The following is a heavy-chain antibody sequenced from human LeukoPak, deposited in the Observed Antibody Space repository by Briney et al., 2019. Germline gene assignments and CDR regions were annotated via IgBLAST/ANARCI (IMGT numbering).Heavy chain of an antibody. Sequence: GGSLRLFCAVSGFSFSKYDMKWVRQAPGKGLEWVAIISASGEDTKYADSVKGRFNISRENYKNTIYVKMNSLRVEDTAVYYCAKGKGAYCDGDCSSRILDYWGQGTVVTVSS. V-gene: IGHV3-23*01. CDR1: GFSFSKYD. J-gene: IGHJ4*02. CDR3: AKGKGAYCDGDCSSRILDY. CDR2: ISASGEDT. D-gene: IGHD2-21*02.